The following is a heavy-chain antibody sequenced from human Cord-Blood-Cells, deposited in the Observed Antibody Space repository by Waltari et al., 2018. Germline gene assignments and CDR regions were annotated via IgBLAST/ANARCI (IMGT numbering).Heavy chain of an antibody. D-gene: IGHD1-26*01. Sequence: QLQLQESGPGLVKPSETLSPPCPVSGGPISSSSYYWGWIRQPPGKGLEWIGSIYYSGSTYYNPSLKSRVTISVDTSKNQFSLKLSSVTAADTAVYYCASEGSGSYDYWGQGTLVTVSS. CDR2: IYYSGST. CDR1: GGPISSSSYY. CDR3: ASEGSGSYDY. J-gene: IGHJ4*02. V-gene: IGHV4-39*07.